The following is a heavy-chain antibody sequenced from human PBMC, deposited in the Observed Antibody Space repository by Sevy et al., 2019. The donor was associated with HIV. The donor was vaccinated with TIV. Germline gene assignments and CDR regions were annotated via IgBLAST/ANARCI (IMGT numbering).Heavy chain of an antibody. D-gene: IGHD6-13*01. CDR1: GFTFSSYW. CDR2: IKQDGSEK. J-gene: IGHJ4*02. V-gene: IGHV3-7*03. Sequence: GGSLGLSCAASGFTFSSYWMSWVRQAPGKGLEWVANIKQDGSEKYYVDSVKGRFTISRDNAKNSLYLQMNSLRAEDTAVYYCARAIAAAGTRIDYWGQGTLVTVSS. CDR3: ARAIAAAGTRIDY.